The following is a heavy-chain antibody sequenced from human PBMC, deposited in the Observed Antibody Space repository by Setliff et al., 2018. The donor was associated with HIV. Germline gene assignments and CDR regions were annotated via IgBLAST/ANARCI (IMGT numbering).Heavy chain of an antibody. D-gene: IGHD2-15*01. V-gene: IGHV4-59*01. CDR1: GDSLSGYY. CDR3: ARGWGLLPYWALNV. Sequence: PSETLSLTCTVSGDSLSGYYWNWIRQPPGKGLEWIGYIYYSGRTDYNPSFRRRASISLDTSKNQFSLKLNPVTAADSAIYYCARGWGLLPYWALNVWGKGTTVTVSS. J-gene: IGHJ6*04. CDR2: IYYSGRT.